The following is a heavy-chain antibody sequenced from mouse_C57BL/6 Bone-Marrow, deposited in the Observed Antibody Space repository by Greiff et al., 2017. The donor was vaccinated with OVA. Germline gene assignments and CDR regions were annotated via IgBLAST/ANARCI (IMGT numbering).Heavy chain of an antibody. CDR3: AKANLYYYAMDY. Sequence: VQLQQPGAELVMPGASVKLSCKASGYTFTSYWMHWVKQRPGQGLEWIGEIDPSDSYTNYTHKFKGKSTLTVDKSSSTAYMQLSSLTSEDSAVYYCAKANLYYYAMDYWGQGTSVTVSS. J-gene: IGHJ4*01. D-gene: IGHD4-1*01. V-gene: IGHV1-69*01. CDR2: IDPSDSYT. CDR1: GYTFTSYW.